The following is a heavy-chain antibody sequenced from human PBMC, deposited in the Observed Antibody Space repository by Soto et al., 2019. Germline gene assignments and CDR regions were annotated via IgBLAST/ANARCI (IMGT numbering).Heavy chain of an antibody. D-gene: IGHD5-18*01. J-gene: IGHJ3*02. V-gene: IGHV4-28*01. CDR3: ARRYGKNAFDI. Sequence: SETLSLTCAVSGYSISSSNWWGWIRQPPGKGLEWIGYIYYSGTTYYNPSLKSRVTMSVDTSKNQFSLKLTSVTAADTAVYYCARRYGKNAFDIWGQGTMVTVSS. CDR2: IYYSGTT. CDR1: GYSISSSNW.